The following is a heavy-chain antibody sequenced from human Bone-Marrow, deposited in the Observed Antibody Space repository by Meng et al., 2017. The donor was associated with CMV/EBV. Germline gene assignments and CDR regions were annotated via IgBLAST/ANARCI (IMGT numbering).Heavy chain of an antibody. CDR2: IYPGDSKT. V-gene: IGHV5-51*01. D-gene: IGHD3-10*01. Sequence: KVSCKGSGYNFASYWIAWMRQRPGQGLEWVGIIYPGDSKTNYSPSLQGRVTITADKSTKIAYLQWNILTTSDTAVYHCARGGLVRGVVLPKWFDPWGHGTLVTVSS. J-gene: IGHJ5*02. CDR1: GYNFASYW. CDR3: ARGGLVRGVVLPKWFDP.